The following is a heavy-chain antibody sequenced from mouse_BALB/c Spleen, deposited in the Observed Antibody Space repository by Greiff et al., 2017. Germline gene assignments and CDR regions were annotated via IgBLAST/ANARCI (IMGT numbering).Heavy chain of an antibody. CDR3: ARDSYYGHYAMDY. V-gene: IGHV5-9-4*01. J-gene: IGHJ4*01. CDR1: GFTFSSYA. D-gene: IGHD1-2*01. CDR2: ISSGGSYT. Sequence: DVMLVESGGGLVKPGGSLKLSCAASGFTFSSYAMSWVRQSPEKRLEWVAEISSGGSYTYYPDTVTGRFTISRDNAKNTLYLEMSSLRSEDTAMYYCARDSYYGHYAMDYWGQGTSVTVSS.